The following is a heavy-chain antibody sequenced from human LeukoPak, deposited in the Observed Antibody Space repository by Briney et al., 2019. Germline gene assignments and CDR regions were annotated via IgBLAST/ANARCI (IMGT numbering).Heavy chain of an antibody. CDR1: GGSFSGYY. V-gene: IGHV4-34*01. J-gene: IGHJ4*02. CDR2: INHSGST. CDR3: ARGRGWIAAAGTGGLDY. D-gene: IGHD6-13*01. Sequence: PSETLSLTCAVYGGSFSGYYWSWIRQPPGKGLEWIGEINHSGSTNYNPSLKSRVTISVDTSKNQFSLKLSSVTAADTAVYYCARGRGWIAAAGTGGLDYWGQGTLVTVSS.